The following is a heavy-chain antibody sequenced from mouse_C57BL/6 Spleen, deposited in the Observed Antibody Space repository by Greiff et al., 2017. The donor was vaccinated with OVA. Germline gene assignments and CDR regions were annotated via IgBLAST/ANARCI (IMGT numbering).Heavy chain of an antibody. CDR3: APITTVAAY. CDR2: IYPRSGNT. Sequence: VQLQQSGAELVRPGASVKLSCKASGYTFTSYGISWVKQRPGQGLEWIGEIYPRSGNTYYNEKFKGKATLTVDKSSSTAYMELSSLTSEDAAVYFCAPITTVAAYWGQGTLVTVSA. CDR1: GYTFTSYG. J-gene: IGHJ3*01. D-gene: IGHD1-1*01. V-gene: IGHV1-81*01.